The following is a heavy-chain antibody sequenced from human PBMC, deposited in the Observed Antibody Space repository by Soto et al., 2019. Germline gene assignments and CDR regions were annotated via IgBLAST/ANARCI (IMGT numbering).Heavy chain of an antibody. Sequence: ASVKVSCKASGYTCTGYYMHWVRQAPGQGLEWMGGINPNSGGTNYAQKFQGRVTMTRDTSISTADMELSRLSSDDTAVYYCARVLIPKCVVPAAITGRDTWFDPWGQGTLVTVSS. CDR1: GYTCTGYY. CDR3: ARVLIPKCVVPAAITGRDTWFDP. J-gene: IGHJ5*02. D-gene: IGHD2-2*01. CDR2: INPNSGGT. V-gene: IGHV1-2*02.